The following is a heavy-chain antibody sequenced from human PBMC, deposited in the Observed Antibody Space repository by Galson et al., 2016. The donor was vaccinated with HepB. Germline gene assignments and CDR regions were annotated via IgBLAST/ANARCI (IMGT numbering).Heavy chain of an antibody. CDR3: ARDPSGSYYFDYYYMDV. CDR1: GFTFSSYN. V-gene: IGHV3-48*02. J-gene: IGHJ6*03. Sequence: SLRLSCAASGFTFSSYNMNWVRQAPGKGLEWVSYISSTSRTINYADSVKGRFTISRDNAKNSLYVQMNSLRDEDTAVYYCARDPSGSYYFDYYYMDVWGKGTTVTVSS. CDR2: ISSTSRTI. D-gene: IGHD3-10*01.